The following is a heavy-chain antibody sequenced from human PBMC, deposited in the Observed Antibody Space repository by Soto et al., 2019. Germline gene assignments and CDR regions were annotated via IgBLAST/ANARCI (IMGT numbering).Heavy chain of an antibody. J-gene: IGHJ6*02. Sequence: TGGSLRLSCAASGFTFSSYEMNWVHQAPGKGLEWVSYISSSGSTIYYADSVKGRFTISRDNAKNSLYLQMNSLRAEDTAVYYCARDTSRTHGMDVWGQGTTVTVSS. D-gene: IGHD3-3*01. CDR3: ARDTSRTHGMDV. CDR1: GFTFSSYE. CDR2: ISSSGSTI. V-gene: IGHV3-48*03.